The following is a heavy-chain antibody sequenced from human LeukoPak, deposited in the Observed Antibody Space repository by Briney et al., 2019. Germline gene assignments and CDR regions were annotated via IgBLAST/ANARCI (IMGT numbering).Heavy chain of an antibody. CDR3: ARNPRGDYDFDY. D-gene: IGHD3-3*01. J-gene: IGHJ4*02. V-gene: IGHV4-59*01. CDR1: GGSISSYY. CDR2: IYYSGST. Sequence: PPETLSLSCTVSGGSISSYYWSWIRQPPGKGLEWIGYIYYSGSTNYNPSLKSRVTISVDTSKNQFSLKLSSVTAADTAVYYCARNPRGDYDFDYWGQGALVTVSS.